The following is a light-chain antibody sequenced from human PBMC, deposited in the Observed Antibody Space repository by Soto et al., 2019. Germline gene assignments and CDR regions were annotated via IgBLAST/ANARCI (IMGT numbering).Light chain of an antibody. J-gene: IGLJ3*02. Sequence: QSALTQPASVSGSPGQSITISCTGTSSDIGAYKYVSWYQQHPGRAPKLMIYEVIHRPSGVSSRFSGSKSGKTASLTISGLLAEDEADYYCNSYTTNTTWVFGGGTKLTVL. CDR3: NSYTTNTTWV. CDR2: EVI. CDR1: SSDIGAYKY. V-gene: IGLV2-14*01.